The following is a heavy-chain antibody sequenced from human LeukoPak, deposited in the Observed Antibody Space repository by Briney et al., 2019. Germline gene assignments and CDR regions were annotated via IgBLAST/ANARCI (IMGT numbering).Heavy chain of an antibody. V-gene: IGHV4-39*06. J-gene: IGHJ4*02. CDR2: IYYSGST. Sequence: SETLSLTCTVSGGSISSSSYYWGWIRQPPGKGLEWIGSIYYSGSTYYNPSLKSRVTISVDTSKNQFPLKLSSVTAADTAVYYCARSNPLGGWYVIWGQGTLVTVSS. CDR3: ARSNPLGGWYVI. D-gene: IGHD6-19*01. CDR1: GGSISSSSYY.